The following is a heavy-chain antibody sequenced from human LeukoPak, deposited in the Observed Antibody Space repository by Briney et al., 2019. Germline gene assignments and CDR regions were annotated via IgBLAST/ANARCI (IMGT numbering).Heavy chain of an antibody. D-gene: IGHD2-15*01. V-gene: IGHV3-23*01. CDR3: ATDEGYCSGGSCYSDAFDI. J-gene: IGHJ3*02. CDR2: ISGSGGST. CDR1: GFTFSSYG. Sequence: PGGSLRLSCAASGFTFSSYGMSWVRQAPGKGLEWVSAISGSGGSTYYADSVKGRFTISRDNSKNTLYLQMNSLRAEDTAVYYCATDEGYCSGGSCYSDAFDIWGQGTMVTVSS.